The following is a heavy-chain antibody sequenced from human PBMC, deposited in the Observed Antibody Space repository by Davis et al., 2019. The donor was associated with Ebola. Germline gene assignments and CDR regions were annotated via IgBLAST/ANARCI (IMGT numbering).Heavy chain of an antibody. V-gene: IGHV3-53*04. CDR2: IYSGGST. CDR1: GFTVSSDY. CDR3: ARDPPQSGGYV. Sequence: GESLKIPCVVSGFTVSSDYMSWVRQAPGKGLEWVSVIYSGGSTYYADSVKGRFTISRHSSENTVFLQMNSLRPDDTAVYYCARDPPQSGGYVWGQGTLVTVSS. D-gene: IGHD5-12*01. J-gene: IGHJ4*02.